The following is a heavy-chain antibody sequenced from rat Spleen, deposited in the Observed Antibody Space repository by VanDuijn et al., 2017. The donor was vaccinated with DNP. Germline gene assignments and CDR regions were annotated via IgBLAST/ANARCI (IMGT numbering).Heavy chain of an antibody. V-gene: IGHV2-30*01. Sequence: QVQLKESGPGLVQPSQTLSLACTVSGFALTDYHVHWVRQPSGKGLEWMGVIWHAGSTNYNSAIKSRLRISRDNSKSQVFLKLNSLNTEDTATYYCARDGQWDYLDYWGQGVMVTVSS. CDR1: GFALTDYH. J-gene: IGHJ2*01. CDR2: IWHAGST. CDR3: ARDGQWDYLDY. D-gene: IGHD1-1*01.